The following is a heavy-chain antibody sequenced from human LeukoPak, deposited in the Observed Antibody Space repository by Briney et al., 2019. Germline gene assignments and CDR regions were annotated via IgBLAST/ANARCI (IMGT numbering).Heavy chain of an antibody. CDR1: GGSFSGYY. V-gene: IGHV4-34*01. Sequence: PSETLSLTCAVYGGSFSGYYWSWIRQPPGKGLEWIGEINHSGSTNYNPSLKSRVTISVDTSKNQFSLKLSSVTAADTAVYYCARELNAVAHSWGQGTLVTVSS. CDR3: ARELNAVAHS. D-gene: IGHD6-19*01. CDR2: INHSGST. J-gene: IGHJ4*02.